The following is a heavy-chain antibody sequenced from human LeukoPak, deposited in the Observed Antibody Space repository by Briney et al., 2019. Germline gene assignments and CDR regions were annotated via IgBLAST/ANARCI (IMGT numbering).Heavy chain of an antibody. Sequence: GGSLRLSCAASGFDFNIYSMNWVRQAPGKGLEWVSSISSSSSYIYYADSVKGRFTISRDNAKNSLYLQMNSLRAEDTAVYYCARDHRILLWFGEEDYYYGMDVWGQGTTVTVSS. CDR1: GFDFNIYS. V-gene: IGHV3-21*01. CDR3: ARDHRILLWFGEEDYYYGMDV. D-gene: IGHD3-10*01. J-gene: IGHJ6*02. CDR2: ISSSSSYI.